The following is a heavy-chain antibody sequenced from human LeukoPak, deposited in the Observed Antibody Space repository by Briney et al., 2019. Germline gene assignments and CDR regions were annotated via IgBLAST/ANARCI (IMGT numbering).Heavy chain of an antibody. Sequence: GGSLRLSCAASGFTFSNYAMTWVRQAPGKRLEWVSVISGSGGNTLYANSVKGRFSISRDNPKNTLYLQMNSLRAEDTAVYYCAKGVDSGGTCYSSIDCWGQGTLVTVSP. V-gene: IGHV3-23*01. J-gene: IGHJ4*02. CDR1: GFTFSNYA. CDR3: AKGVDSGGTCYSSIDC. CDR2: ISGSGGNT. D-gene: IGHD2-15*01.